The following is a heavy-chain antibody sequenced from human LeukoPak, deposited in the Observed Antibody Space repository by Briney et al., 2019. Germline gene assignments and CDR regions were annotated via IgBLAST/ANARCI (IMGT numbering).Heavy chain of an antibody. D-gene: IGHD3-22*01. J-gene: IGHJ6*03. CDR1: GFTFSSYG. CDR3: ARVKTSYYDSSAYFSMDV. V-gene: IGHV3-23*01. CDR2: ISGSGGST. Sequence: PGGSLRLSCAASGFTFSSYGMSWVRQAPGKGLEWVSAISGSGGSTYYADSVKGRFTISRDNARNTLYLQMSSLRAEDTAVYYCARVKTSYYDSSAYFSMDVWGKGTTVTVSS.